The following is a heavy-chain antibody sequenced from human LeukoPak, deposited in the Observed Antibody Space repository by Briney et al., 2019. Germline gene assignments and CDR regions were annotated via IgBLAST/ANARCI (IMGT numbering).Heavy chain of an antibody. CDR1: GFTFTTHS. J-gene: IGHJ3*02. CDR3: ARNPHYSTTSGYYYGLNLFDM. V-gene: IGHV3-7*05. Sequence: GGPLRLSCAASGFTFTTHSMSWLRRAPGKGLEWVAKNKQDGSEKHYVDSVKGRFTISRDDAKNSRYLQMDSLRAEDTAVYYCARNPHYSTTSGYYYGLNLFDMGGEGTLVTVSS. CDR2: NKQDGSEK. D-gene: IGHD3-22*01.